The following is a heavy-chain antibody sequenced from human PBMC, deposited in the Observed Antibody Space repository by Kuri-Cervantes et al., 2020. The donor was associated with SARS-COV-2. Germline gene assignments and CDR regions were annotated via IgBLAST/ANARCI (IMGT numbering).Heavy chain of an antibody. CDR1: GFTFSSYS. V-gene: IGHV3-21*01. CDR3: ARVHSYGPQDYYYYGMDV. Sequence: GGSLRLSCAASGFTFSSYSMNWVRQAPGKGLEWVSSISSSSSYIYYADSVKGRFTISRDNAKNSLYLQMNSLRAGDTAVYYCARVHSYGPQDYYYYGMDVWGQGTTVTVSS. J-gene: IGHJ6*02. CDR2: ISSSSSYI. D-gene: IGHD5-18*01.